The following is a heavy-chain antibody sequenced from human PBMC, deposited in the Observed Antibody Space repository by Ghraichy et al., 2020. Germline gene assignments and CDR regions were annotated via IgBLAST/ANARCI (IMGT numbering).Heavy chain of an antibody. D-gene: IGHD6-13*01. CDR2: INPNSGGT. Sequence: ASVKVSCKTSGYIFTGHYMHWVRQAPGQGLEWMGRINPNSGGTNYAQKFEGRVTMTSDTSIRTAYMELSRLRSDDTAMYYCVRAADGFDGFDIWGQGTMVTVSS. J-gene: IGHJ3*02. CDR1: GYIFTGHY. V-gene: IGHV1-2*06. CDR3: VRAADGFDGFDI.